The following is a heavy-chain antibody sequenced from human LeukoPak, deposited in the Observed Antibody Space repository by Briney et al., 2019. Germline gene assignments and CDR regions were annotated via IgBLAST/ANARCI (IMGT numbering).Heavy chain of an antibody. V-gene: IGHV4-61*05. CDR3: ASPRSGYRYTFDY. CDR1: GGSISSNSYY. J-gene: IGHJ4*02. Sequence: SETLSLTCTVSGGSISSNSYYWGWIRQPPGKGLEWIGYISTSGSTNYNPSLKSRVSISLDTSKNRFSLNLNFVTAADTAVYYCASPRSGYRYTFDYWGQGALVTVSS. D-gene: IGHD3-22*01. CDR2: ISTSGST.